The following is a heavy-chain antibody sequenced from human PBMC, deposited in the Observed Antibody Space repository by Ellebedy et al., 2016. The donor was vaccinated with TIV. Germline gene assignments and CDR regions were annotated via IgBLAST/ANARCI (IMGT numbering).Heavy chain of an antibody. CDR3: ARDQYSGGFRTAAGFGAH. CDR1: GYHFTGYH. D-gene: IGHD6-13*01. Sequence: AASVKVSCKTSGYHFTGYHLYWVRQAPGQGLEWMGWINPNTGDTNFAQKFQGRVTRTTDTSSGTASMELSRLRSDDTATYYCARDQYSGGFRTAAGFGAHWGQGTLVTVSS. V-gene: IGHV1-2*02. CDR2: INPNTGDT. J-gene: IGHJ4*02.